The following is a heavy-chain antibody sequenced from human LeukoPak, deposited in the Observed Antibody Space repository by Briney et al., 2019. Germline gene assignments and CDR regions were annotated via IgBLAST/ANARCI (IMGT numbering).Heavy chain of an antibody. J-gene: IGHJ6*02. CDR1: GGSISSSSYY. CDR3: ARDRRYYDSSGTVYYDGMDV. CDR2: IYYSGST. D-gene: IGHD3-22*01. V-gene: IGHV4-39*07. Sequence: SETLSLTCTVSGGSISSSSYYWGWIRQPPGKGLEWIGSIYYSGSTYYNPSLESRVTISVDTSKNQFSLKLSSVTAADTAVYYCARDRRYYDSSGTVYYDGMDVWGQGTMVTVSS.